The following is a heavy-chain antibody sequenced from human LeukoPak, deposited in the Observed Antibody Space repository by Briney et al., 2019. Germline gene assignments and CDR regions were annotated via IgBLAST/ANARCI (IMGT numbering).Heavy chain of an antibody. Sequence: SETLSLTCTVSGGSISSYYWSWIRQPPGKGLEWIGYIYYSGSTNYNPSLKSRGTISVDASNNQFSLKLTSVTAADTAVYYCARSGRGNSAGFDCWGQGTLVTVSS. CDR2: IYYSGST. CDR1: GGSISSYY. CDR3: ARSGRGNSAGFDC. D-gene: IGHD3-10*01. J-gene: IGHJ4*02. V-gene: IGHV4-59*01.